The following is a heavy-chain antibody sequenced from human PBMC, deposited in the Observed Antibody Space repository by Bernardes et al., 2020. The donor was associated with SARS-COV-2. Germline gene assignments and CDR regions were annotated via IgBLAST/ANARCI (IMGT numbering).Heavy chain of an antibody. J-gene: IGHJ2*01. D-gene: IGHD7-27*01. CDR2: INHSGST. CDR3: ARGIWGDWYFDL. Sequence: SETLSLTCAVYGGSFSCYYWSWIRQPPGKGLEWIGEINHSGSTNYNPSLKSRVTISVDTSKNQFSLKLSSVTAADTAVYYCARGIWGDWYFDLWGRGTLVTVSS. V-gene: IGHV4-34*01. CDR1: GGSFSCYY.